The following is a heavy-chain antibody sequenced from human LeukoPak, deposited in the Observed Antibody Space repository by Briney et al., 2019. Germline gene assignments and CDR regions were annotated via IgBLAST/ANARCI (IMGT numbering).Heavy chain of an antibody. D-gene: IGHD3/OR15-3a*01. J-gene: IGHJ4*02. CDR1: GFTFSSYA. CDR2: ISYDGSNK. Sequence: GGSLRLSCAASGFTFSSYAMHWVRQAPGKGLEWVAVISYDGSNKYYADSVKGRFTISRDNAKNSLFLQMNSLRDEDTATYYCVRDLVWDTGRVDYWGQGTLVTVSS. CDR3: VRDLVWDTGRVDY. V-gene: IGHV3-30*04.